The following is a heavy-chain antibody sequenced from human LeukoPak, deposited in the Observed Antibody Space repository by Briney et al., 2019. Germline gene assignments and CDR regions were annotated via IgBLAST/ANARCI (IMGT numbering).Heavy chain of an antibody. V-gene: IGHV1-46*01. J-gene: IGHJ4*02. CDR3: ARDQPYYDSSGYHLYFDY. CDR1: GYTFTSYY. CDR2: INPSGGST. D-gene: IGHD3-22*01. Sequence: GASVKVSCKASGYTFTSYYMHWVRQAPGQGLEWMGIINPSGGSTSYAQKFQGRVTMTRDTSTSTVYMELSSLRSEDTAVYYCARDQPYYDSSGYHLYFDYWGQGTLVTVSS.